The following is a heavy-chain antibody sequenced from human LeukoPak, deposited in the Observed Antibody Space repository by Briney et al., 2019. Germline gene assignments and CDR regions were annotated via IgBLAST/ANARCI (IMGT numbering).Heavy chain of an antibody. D-gene: IGHD2-15*01. CDR2: ISSSSSTI. J-gene: IGHJ6*03. V-gene: IGHV3-48*01. CDR3: ARDRRGYCSGGSCYGYYYMDV. CDR1: GFIFSSYS. Sequence: GGSLRLSCAASGFIFSSYSMKWVRQAPGKGLEGVSYISSSSSTIYYADSVKGRFTISRDNAKNSLYLQMNSLRAEDTAVYYCARDRRGYCSGGSCYGYYYMDVWGKGTTVTVSS.